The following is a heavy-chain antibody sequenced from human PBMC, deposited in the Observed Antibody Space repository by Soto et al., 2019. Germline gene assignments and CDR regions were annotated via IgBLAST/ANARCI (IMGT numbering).Heavy chain of an antibody. CDR2: AYYRAQWYI. Sequence: QVPLQVSGPRLVKPSQTLSLTFVISGDSVSSDTSAWNWMRQSPSRGLEWLGRAYYRAQWYIDFAGSVKSRLTINPDTSKNEVSLHLKSVTPEDTAMYYCAREFEATRLDVWGPGTTVTVSS. CDR1: GDSVSSDTSA. J-gene: IGHJ6*02. CDR3: AREFEATRLDV. D-gene: IGHD1-1*01. V-gene: IGHV6-1*01.